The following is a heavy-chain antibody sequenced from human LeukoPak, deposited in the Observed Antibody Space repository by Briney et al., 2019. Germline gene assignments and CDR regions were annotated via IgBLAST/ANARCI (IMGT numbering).Heavy chain of an antibody. CDR2: INHSGST. J-gene: IGHJ6*02. V-gene: IGHV4-34*01. D-gene: IGHD4-11*01. Sequence: SETLSLTCAVYGGSFSGYYWSWIRQPPGKGLEWIGEINHSGSTNYNPSLKSRVTISVDTSKNQFSLKLSSVTAADTAVYYCARVGSNYAYYYYYYGMDVWGQGTTVTVSS. CDR1: GGSFSGYY. CDR3: ARVGSNYAYYYYYYGMDV.